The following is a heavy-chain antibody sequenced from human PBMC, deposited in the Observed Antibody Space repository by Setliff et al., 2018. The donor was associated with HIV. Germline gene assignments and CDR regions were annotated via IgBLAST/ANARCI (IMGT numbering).Heavy chain of an antibody. CDR2: INPNSGDT. D-gene: IGHD6-6*01. CDR1: GYSLAGYP. J-gene: IGHJ4*02. CDR3: AVLVGQLVPRY. Sequence: GASVKVSCKTSGYSLAGYPLHWVRQAPGQGLEWMGWINPNSGDTNYAQKFQGRVTMTRDTSISTAYMELSRLRSDDTAVYYCAVLVGQLVPRYWGQGTLVTVSS. V-gene: IGHV1-2*02.